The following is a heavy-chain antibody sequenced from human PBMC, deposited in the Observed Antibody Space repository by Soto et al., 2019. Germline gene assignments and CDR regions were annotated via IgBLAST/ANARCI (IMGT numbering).Heavy chain of an antibody. V-gene: IGHV3-48*03. CDR3: ARQSSYSDSSPYTYYFDL. CDR2: IISSGSIK. J-gene: IGHJ4*02. CDR1: GFTFSNYE. Sequence: GGSLRLSCAASGFTFSNYEMTWVRQAPGKGLEWVSYIISSGSIKYYADSVKGRFTISRDNGKNSVYLQMNSLRAEDTAVYYCARQSSYSDSSPYTYYFDLWGQGTLVTVSS. D-gene: IGHD3-22*01.